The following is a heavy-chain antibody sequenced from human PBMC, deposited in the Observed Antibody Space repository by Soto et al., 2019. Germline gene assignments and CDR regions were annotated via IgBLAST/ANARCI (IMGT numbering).Heavy chain of an antibody. V-gene: IGHV1-69*01. CDR3: AIFRVDGPYHYYYYGMDV. D-gene: IGHD2-2*01. CDR2: IIPIFGTA. J-gene: IGHJ6*02. CDR1: GDGMSRSP. Sequence: SLLKGYCKAFGDGMSRSPGGWGRQANEQGLEWMGGIIPIFGTANYAQNFQGRVTMTADEATNTAYMELIRLRSEDTAVYYCAIFRVDGPYHYYYYGMDVWVQGTTVTGSS.